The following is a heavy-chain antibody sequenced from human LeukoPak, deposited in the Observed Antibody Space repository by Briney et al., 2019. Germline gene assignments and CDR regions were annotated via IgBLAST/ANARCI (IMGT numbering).Heavy chain of an antibody. CDR3: ARTVGRSFDP. J-gene: IGHJ5*01. CDR1: GYTFTSYY. CDR2: INPSVDST. Sequence: ASVKVSCKASGYTFTSYYMHWVRQAPGQGLEWMGMINPSVDSTTYARNFQGRVTMTRDTSTSTVYMELRSLRSEDTAVYYCARTVGRSFDPRGQGTLVSVSS. V-gene: IGHV1-46*01. D-gene: IGHD3/OR15-3a*01.